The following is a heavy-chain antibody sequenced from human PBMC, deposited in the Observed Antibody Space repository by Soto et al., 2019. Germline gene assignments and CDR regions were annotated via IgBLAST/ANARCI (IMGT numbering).Heavy chain of an antibody. CDR1: GFTFSSYA. CDR3: ARDLEYYYDSSGPN. J-gene: IGHJ4*02. Sequence: GGSLRLSCAASGFTFSSYAMHWVRQAPGKGLEWVAVISYDGSNKYYADSVKGRFTISRDNSKNTLYLQMNSLRAEDTAVYYCARDLEYYYDSSGPNWGQGTLVTVSS. D-gene: IGHD3-22*01. CDR2: ISYDGSNK. V-gene: IGHV3-30-3*01.